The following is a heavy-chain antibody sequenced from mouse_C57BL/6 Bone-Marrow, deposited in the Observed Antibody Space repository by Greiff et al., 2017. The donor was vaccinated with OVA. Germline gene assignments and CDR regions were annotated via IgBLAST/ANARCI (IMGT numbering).Heavy chain of an antibody. D-gene: IGHD1-1*01. CDR1: GYTFTDYY. J-gene: IGHJ1*03. V-gene: IGHV1-19*01. CDR3: ASRGTTVVARYWYFDV. Sequence: VQLQQSGPVLVKPGASVKMSCKASGYTFTDYYMNWVKQSHGKSLEWIGVINPYNGGTSYNQKFKGKATLTVDKSSSTAYMALNSLTSEDSAVYYCASRGTTVVARYWYFDVWGTVTTVTVSS. CDR2: INPYNGGT.